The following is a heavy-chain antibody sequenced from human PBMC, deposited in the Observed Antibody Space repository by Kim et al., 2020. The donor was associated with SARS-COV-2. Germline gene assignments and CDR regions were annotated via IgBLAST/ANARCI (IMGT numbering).Heavy chain of an antibody. CDR1: GFTFSSYE. V-gene: IGHV3-48*03. D-gene: IGHD4-17*01. CDR3: ARLTVTTDPLDY. Sequence: GGSLRLSCAASGFTFSSYEMNWVRQAPGKGLEWVSYISSSGSTIYYADSVKGRFTISRDNAKNSLYLQMNSLRAEDTAVYYCARLTVTTDPLDYWGQGTLVTVSS. J-gene: IGHJ4*02. CDR2: ISSSGSTI.